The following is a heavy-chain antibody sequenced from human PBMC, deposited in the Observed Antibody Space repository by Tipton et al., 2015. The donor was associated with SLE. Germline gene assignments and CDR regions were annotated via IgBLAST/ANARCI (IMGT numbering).Heavy chain of an antibody. Sequence: GSLRLSCAASGFTFSSYAMSWVRQAPGKGLEWVSVISGSGGSTYYADSVKGRFTISRDNAKNSLYLQMNSLRAEDTAVYYCAKPSGYSSGPDAFDIWGQGTMVTVSS. V-gene: IGHV3-23*01. CDR3: AKPSGYSSGPDAFDI. CDR1: GFTFSSYA. J-gene: IGHJ3*02. CDR2: ISGSGGST. D-gene: IGHD6-19*01.